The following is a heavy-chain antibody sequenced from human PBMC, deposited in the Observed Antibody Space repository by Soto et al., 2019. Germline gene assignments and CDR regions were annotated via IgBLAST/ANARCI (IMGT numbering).Heavy chain of an antibody. CDR1: GFTLSNYA. J-gene: IGHJ4*02. D-gene: IGHD6-19*01. Sequence: GGSLRLSCAASGFTLSNYAMSWVRQAPGKGLEWVSGISVSGGNTYYTDSVKGRLTISRDNSKNTLYLQMNSLRAEDTAVYYCAKVRYSSGWSFDYWGQGALVTVSS. CDR3: AKVRYSSGWSFDY. CDR2: ISVSGGNT. V-gene: IGHV3-23*01.